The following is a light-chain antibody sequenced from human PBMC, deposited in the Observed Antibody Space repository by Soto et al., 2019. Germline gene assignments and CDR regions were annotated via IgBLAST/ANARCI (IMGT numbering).Light chain of an antibody. J-gene: IGKJ1*01. CDR3: QQGFSAPPWT. CDR1: QSINNY. Sequence: DIQMTQSPSSLSASVGDRITITCRSSQSINNYLNWYQQRPGKAPKVIIYDASSLQSGVPSRFSGSGSGTDFALTISSLPPEDFATYYCQQGFSAPPWTFGQGTKVEI. CDR2: DAS. V-gene: IGKV1-39*01.